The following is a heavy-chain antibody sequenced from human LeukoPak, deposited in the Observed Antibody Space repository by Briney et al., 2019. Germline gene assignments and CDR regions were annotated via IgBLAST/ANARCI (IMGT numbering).Heavy chain of an antibody. CDR1: GYTFTSYG. Sequence: ASVKVSCKASGYTFTSYGISWVRQAPGQGLEWMGWISAYNGNTNYAQKLQGRVTMTTDTSTSTAYMELRSLRSDDTAVYYCAREGDIVLMVYAVDYWGQGTLVTVSS. J-gene: IGHJ4*02. V-gene: IGHV1-18*01. D-gene: IGHD2-8*01. CDR3: AREGDIVLMVYAVDY. CDR2: ISAYNGNT.